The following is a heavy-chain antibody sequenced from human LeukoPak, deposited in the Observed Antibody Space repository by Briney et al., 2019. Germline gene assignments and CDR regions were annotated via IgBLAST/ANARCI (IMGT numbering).Heavy chain of an antibody. V-gene: IGHV3-21*01. CDR1: GFTFSSYS. J-gene: IGHJ4*02. CDR3: ARGPGYCSGGSCSYFDY. CDR2: ISSSSSYI. Sequence: TGGSLRLSCAASGFTFSSYSMNWVRQAPGKGLEWVSSISSSSSYIYYADSVKGRFTISRDNAKNSLYLQMSSLRAEDTAVYYCARGPGYCSGGSCSYFDYWGQGTLVTVSS. D-gene: IGHD2-15*01.